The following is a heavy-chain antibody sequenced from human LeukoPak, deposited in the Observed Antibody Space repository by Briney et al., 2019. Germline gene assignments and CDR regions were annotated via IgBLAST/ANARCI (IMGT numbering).Heavy chain of an antibody. J-gene: IGHJ4*02. V-gene: IGHV4-59*08. CDR3: ARQRRGGYSFHFDY. CDR2: IYYSGST. CDR1: GGSISSYY. D-gene: IGHD4-11*01. Sequence: SETLSLTCTVSGGSISSYYWSWIRQPPGKGLEWIGYIYYSGSTNYNPSLKSRVTISVDTSKNQFSLKLSSVTAADTAVYYCARQRRGGYSFHFDYWGQGTLVTVSS.